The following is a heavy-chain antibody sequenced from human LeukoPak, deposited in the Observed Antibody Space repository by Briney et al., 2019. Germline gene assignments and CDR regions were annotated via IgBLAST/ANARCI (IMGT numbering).Heavy chain of an antibody. V-gene: IGHV3-21*01. D-gene: IGHD3-22*01. CDR3: VRLRRNSDTSGFYYYYDF. J-gene: IGHJ4*02. CDR2: ISVRSNYI. CDR1: GCTFSSYS. Sequence: PGGSLRLSCAASGCTFSSYSINWVRQAPGKGLEWVSSISVRSNYIYYADSVRGRFRISRDDARDSLYLQMNSLRAEDTAVYYCVRLRRNSDTSGFYYYYDFWGQGTLVTVSS.